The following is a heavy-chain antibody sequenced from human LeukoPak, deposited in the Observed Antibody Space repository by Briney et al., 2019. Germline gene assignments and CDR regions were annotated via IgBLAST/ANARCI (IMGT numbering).Heavy chain of an antibody. V-gene: IGHV3-74*01. CDR1: GFTFSSFW. J-gene: IGHJ4*02. CDR3: AKDLHEIAADY. Sequence: GGSLRLSCEASGFTFSSFWMHWVRHAPGKGLVWVARIKGDGITTNYADPAKGRFTVSRDNAKNTVYLQMNSLRAEDTAVYYCAKDLHEIAADYWGQGTLVTVAS. D-gene: IGHD2-21*01. CDR2: IKGDGITT.